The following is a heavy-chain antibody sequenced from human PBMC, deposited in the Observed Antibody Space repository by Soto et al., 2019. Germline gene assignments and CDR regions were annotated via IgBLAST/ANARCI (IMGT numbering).Heavy chain of an antibody. CDR2: IIPKFGTT. CDR3: ARSSGRGWYSLFSS. Sequence: AVKPSCKDSGSPYGSTGIRWVRQAPGQGIEFMGGIIPKFGTTNYAQKFRGRVTITADESTSTAYMELSSLRSEDTAGYYCARSSGRGWYSLFSSWGQRTFVTVSS. D-gene: IGHD6-13*01. V-gene: IGHV1-69*13. J-gene: IGHJ5*02. CDR1: GSPYGSTG.